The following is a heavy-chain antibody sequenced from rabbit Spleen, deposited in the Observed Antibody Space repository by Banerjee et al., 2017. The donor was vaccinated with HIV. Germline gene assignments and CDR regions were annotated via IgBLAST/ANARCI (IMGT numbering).Heavy chain of an antibody. D-gene: IGHD3-1*01. V-gene: IGHV1S45*01. CDR2: INSYTGKP. Sequence: QEQLVESGGGLVQPEGSLTLTCKASGFSFSDRDVMCWVRQAPGKGLQWIACINSYTGKPVYATWAKGRFTISRTSSTTVTLQMTSLTAADTATYFCARDLASVVGWNFSLWGQGTLVTVS. CDR3: ARDLASVVGWNFSL. CDR1: GFSFSDRDV. J-gene: IGHJ4*01.